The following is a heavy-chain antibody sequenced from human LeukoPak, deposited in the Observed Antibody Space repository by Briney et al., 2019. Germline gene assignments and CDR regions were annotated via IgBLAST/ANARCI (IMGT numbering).Heavy chain of an antibody. D-gene: IGHD2-2*01. J-gene: IGHJ6*02. CDR3: AKCPSSLSCYGVRLDV. Sequence: GGSLRLSCVASGFTFINNALTWVRQAPGKGLEWVSNIGGSGITTNYANSVKGRFTISRDNSKNTLYLEMNSLGVDDTAIYYCAKCPSSLSCYGVRLDVWGQGTTVTVS. CDR1: GFTFINNA. V-gene: IGHV3-23*01. CDR2: IGGSGITT.